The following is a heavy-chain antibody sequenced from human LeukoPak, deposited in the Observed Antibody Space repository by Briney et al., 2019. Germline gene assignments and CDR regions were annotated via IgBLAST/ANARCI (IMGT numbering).Heavy chain of an antibody. J-gene: IGHJ4*02. CDR2: ISSSSSYI. CDR1: GFTFSSYS. CDR3: ASVDSSGYYYPRNY. V-gene: IGHV3-21*01. Sequence: GGSLRLSCAVSGFTFSSYSMNWVRQAPGKGLEWVSSISSSSSYIYYADSVKGRFTISRDNAKNSLYLQMNSPRAEDTAVYYCASVDSSGYYYPRNYWGQGTLVTVSS. D-gene: IGHD3-22*01.